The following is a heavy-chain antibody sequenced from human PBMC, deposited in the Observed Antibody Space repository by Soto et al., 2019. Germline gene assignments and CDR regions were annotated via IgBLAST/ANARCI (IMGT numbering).Heavy chain of an antibody. Sequence: SVKVSCKASGGTFSGYSITWVRQAPGHGLEWIGRIIPIFGIASYAQKFQGRVTITADESTSTAYMELSSLRSDDTAVYYCAREDRDRETGLVPAAIDGMDVWGQGTTVTVSS. D-gene: IGHD2-2*01. CDR3: AREDRDRETGLVPAAIDGMDV. CDR2: IIPIFGIA. V-gene: IGHV1-69*13. J-gene: IGHJ6*02. CDR1: GGTFSGYS.